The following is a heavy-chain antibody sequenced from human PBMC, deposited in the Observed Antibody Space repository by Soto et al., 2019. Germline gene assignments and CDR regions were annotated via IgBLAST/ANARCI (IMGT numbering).Heavy chain of an antibody. D-gene: IGHD3-16*01. J-gene: IGHJ4*02. CDR3: TALLRLGELPDY. CDR1: GGSISSSNW. Sequence: SETLSLTCAVSGGSISSSNWWSWVRQPPGKGLEWIGEIYHSGSTNYNPSLKSRVTISVDTSKNQFSLKLSSVTAADTAVYYCTALLRLGELPDYWGQGTLVTVSS. V-gene: IGHV4-4*02. CDR2: IYHSGST.